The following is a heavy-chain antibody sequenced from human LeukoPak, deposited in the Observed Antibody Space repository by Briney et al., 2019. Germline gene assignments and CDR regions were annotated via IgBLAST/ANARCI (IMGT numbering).Heavy chain of an antibody. Sequence: GGSLRLSCAASGFTFSSYSMNWGRQAPGKGREWGSSISSRSSYIYYADSVKGRFTISRDNAKNSLYLQMNSLRAEDTAVYYCAREFYDSSGYYLEAFDIWGQGTMVTVSS. CDR1: GFTFSSYS. J-gene: IGHJ3*02. V-gene: IGHV3-21*01. CDR2: ISSRSSYI. D-gene: IGHD3-22*01. CDR3: AREFYDSSGYYLEAFDI.